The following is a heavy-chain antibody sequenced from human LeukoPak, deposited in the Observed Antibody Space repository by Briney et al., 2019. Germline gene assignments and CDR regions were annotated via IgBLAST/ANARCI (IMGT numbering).Heavy chain of an antibody. D-gene: IGHD3-10*01. CDR1: GASINSDTYY. Sequence: SETLSLTCTVSGASINSDTYYWGWIRQPPGKGLEWIGTHSHSGSAYYNPSLKSRVTISVDKSKNQFSLKLSSVTAADTAVYYCARDRRSEGGVRASFDYWGQGTLVTVSS. V-gene: IGHV4-39*07. J-gene: IGHJ4*02. CDR2: HSHSGSA. CDR3: ARDRRSEGGVRASFDY.